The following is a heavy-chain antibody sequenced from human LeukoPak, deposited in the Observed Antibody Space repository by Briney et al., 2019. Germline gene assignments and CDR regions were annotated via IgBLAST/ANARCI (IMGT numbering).Heavy chain of an antibody. CDR1: GYSFSTYD. CDR3: ARLGIHHCSGGSCYLQDAFHM. Sequence: ASVKVSCKASGYSFSTYDIHWVRQATGQGLEWMGWMSPNSGKTGYAQKFQGRVTITRDTSISTAYMELSSLRSEDTAVYYCARLGIHHCSGGSCYLQDAFHMWGQGTMVTVSS. CDR2: MSPNSGKT. D-gene: IGHD2-15*01. J-gene: IGHJ3*02. V-gene: IGHV1-8*03.